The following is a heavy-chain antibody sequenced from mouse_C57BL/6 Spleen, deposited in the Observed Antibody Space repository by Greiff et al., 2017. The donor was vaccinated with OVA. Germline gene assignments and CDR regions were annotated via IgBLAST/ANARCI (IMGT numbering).Heavy chain of an antibody. Sequence: VQLQQSGPELVKPGASVKIPCKASGYTFTDYNMDWVKQSHGKSLEWIGDINPNNGGTIYNQKFKGKATLTVDKSSSTAYMELRSLTSEDTAVYYCARSDYSNYGAMDYWGQGTSVTVSS. CDR2: INPNNGGT. CDR3: ARSDYSNYGAMDY. J-gene: IGHJ4*01. CDR1: GYTFTDYN. D-gene: IGHD2-5*01. V-gene: IGHV1-18*01.